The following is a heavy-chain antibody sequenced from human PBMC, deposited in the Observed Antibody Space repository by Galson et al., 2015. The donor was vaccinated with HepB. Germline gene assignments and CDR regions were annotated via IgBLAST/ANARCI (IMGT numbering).Heavy chain of an antibody. V-gene: IGHV3-23*01. CDR3: AKGITMIVVVIMTIFGY. CDR2: ISGSGGST. D-gene: IGHD3-22*01. J-gene: IGHJ4*02. Sequence: SLRLSCAASRFTFSSYAMSWVRQAPGKGLEWVSAISGSGGSTYYADSVKGRFNISRDNSKNTLYLQMNSLRAEDTGVYYCAKGITMIVVVIMTIFGYWGQGTLVTVSS. CDR1: RFTFSSYA.